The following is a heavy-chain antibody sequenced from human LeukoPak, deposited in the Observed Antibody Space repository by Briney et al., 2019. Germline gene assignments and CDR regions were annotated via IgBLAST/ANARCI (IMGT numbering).Heavy chain of an antibody. CDR1: GGSISSSSYY. D-gene: IGHD1-26*01. J-gene: IGHJ4*02. CDR3: ARESGRGSYYGS. Sequence: KTSETLSLTCTVSGGSISSSSYYWGWIRQPPGKGQEWIGSIYYSGSTYYNPSLKSRVTISVDTSKNQFSLKLSSVTAADTAVYYCARESGRGSYYGSWGQGTLVTVSS. V-gene: IGHV4-39*07. CDR2: IYYSGST.